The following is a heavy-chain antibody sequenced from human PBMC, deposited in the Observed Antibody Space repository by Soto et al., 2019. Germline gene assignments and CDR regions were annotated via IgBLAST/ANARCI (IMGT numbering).Heavy chain of an antibody. D-gene: IGHD1-1*01. CDR1: GGTFSSYP. CDR2: IIPIFSSV. J-gene: IGHJ4*02. Sequence: SVKVSCKXSGGTFSSYPISWVRQAPGQGLEWMGVIIPIFSSVNSAQKFQGRVTITADESTSTAYMELSSLRSEDTAIYYCVRPRTAATTKGYDYWGQGTLVTVSS. V-gene: IGHV1-69*13. CDR3: VRPRTAATTKGYDY.